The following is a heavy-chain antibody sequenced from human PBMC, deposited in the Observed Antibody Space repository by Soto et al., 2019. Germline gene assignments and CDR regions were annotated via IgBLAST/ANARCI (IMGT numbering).Heavy chain of an antibody. J-gene: IGHJ4*02. CDR3: ARHIYRKSGADY. Sequence: PETLPLTCTVSGGSISSSSYYGGWIRQPPGKGLEWNGNIYYSGSTYYNPSLKSPVTISVETSKNQFSLKLSSVTAADAAVYYCARHIYRKSGADYWGQGTLVTVSS. V-gene: IGHV4-39*01. D-gene: IGHD5-12*01. CDR2: IYYSGST. CDR1: GGSISSSSYY.